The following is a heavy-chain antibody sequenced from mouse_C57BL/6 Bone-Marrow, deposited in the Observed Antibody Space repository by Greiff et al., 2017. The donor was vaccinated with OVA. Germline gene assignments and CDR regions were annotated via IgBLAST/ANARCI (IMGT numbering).Heavy chain of an antibody. CDR2: INPRNGGT. J-gene: IGHJ1*03. Sequence: VQLQQSGPELVKPGASVKLSCKASGYTFTSYDINWVKQRPGQGLEWIGWINPRNGGTIYNEKFKGKATLTVDTSSSTAYMELHSLTSADSAVDFCARPYYGSSYWYFDDWGTGTTVTVSS. D-gene: IGHD1-1*01. CDR1: GYTFTSYD. CDR3: ARPYYGSSYWYFDD. V-gene: IGHV1-85*01.